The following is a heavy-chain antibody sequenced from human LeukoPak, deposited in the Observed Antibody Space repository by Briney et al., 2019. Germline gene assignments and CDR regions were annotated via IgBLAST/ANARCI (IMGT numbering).Heavy chain of an antibody. CDR3: VRARLERRISAFDS. D-gene: IGHD1-1*01. V-gene: IGHV4-38-2*02. J-gene: IGHJ4*02. CDR2: ILQSGST. Sequence: SETLSLTCTVSGYSISSGYYWGWIRQPPGKGLEWIGIILQSGSTYYNPSLKSRVTISVDTSKNQFSLRLSSVTAADTAVYYCVRARLERRISAFDSWGRGTLVTVSS. CDR1: GYSISSGYY.